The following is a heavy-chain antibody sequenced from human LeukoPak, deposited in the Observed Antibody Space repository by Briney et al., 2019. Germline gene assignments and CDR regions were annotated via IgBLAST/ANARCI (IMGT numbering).Heavy chain of an antibody. J-gene: IGHJ5*02. Sequence: GASVKVSCKASGYTFTSYDINWVRQATGQGLEWMGWMNPNSGNTGYAQKFQGRVTMTRNTSISTAYMELSSLRSEDTAVYYCARVIKVCSGGRCYSSWFDPWGQGTLVTVSS. CDR1: GYTFTSYD. D-gene: IGHD2-15*01. V-gene: IGHV1-8*01. CDR3: ARVIKVCSGGRCYSSWFDP. CDR2: MNPNSGNT.